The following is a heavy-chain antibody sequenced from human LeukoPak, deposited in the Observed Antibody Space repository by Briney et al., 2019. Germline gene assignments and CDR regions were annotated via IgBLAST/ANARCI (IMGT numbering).Heavy chain of an antibody. V-gene: IGHV3-53*01. CDR2: LYNGGTT. J-gene: IGHJ4*02. CDR3: AREPGTDYRKYYFDY. Sequence: GGSLRLSCAASGFTFSSYAMHWVRQAPDMGLEWVSVLYNGGTTYYADSVKGRFTISRDNSKNTVYLQMDSLRAEDTAVYYCAREPGTDYRKYYFDYWGQGTLVTVSS. CDR1: GFTFSSYA. D-gene: IGHD3/OR15-3a*01.